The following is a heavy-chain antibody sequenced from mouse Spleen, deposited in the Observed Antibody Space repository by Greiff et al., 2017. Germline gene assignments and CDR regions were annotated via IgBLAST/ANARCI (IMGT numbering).Heavy chain of an antibody. CDR3: ARDYGSWYYFDY. V-gene: IGHV1-66*01. J-gene: IGHJ2*01. Sequence: VQLQQSGPELVKPGASVKISCKASGYSFTSYYIHWVKQRPGQGLEWIGWIYPGSGNTKYNEKFKGKATLTADTSSSTAYMQLSSLTSEDSAVYYCARDYGSWYYFDYWGQGTTLTVSS. D-gene: IGHD1-1*01. CDR2: IYPGSGNT. CDR1: GYSFTSYY.